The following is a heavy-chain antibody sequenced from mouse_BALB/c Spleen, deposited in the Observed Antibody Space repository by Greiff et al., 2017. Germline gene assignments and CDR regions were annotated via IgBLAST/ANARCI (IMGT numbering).Heavy chain of an antibody. J-gene: IGHJ4*01. D-gene: IGHD1-1*01. Sequence: DVKLQESGPGLVKPSQSLSLTCSVTGYSITSGYYWNWIRQFPGNKLEWMGYISYDGSNNYNPSLKNRISITRDTSKNQFFLKLNSVTTEDTATYYCAREGLLRDAMDYWGQGTSVTVSS. V-gene: IGHV3-6*02. CDR2: ISYDGSN. CDR1: GYSITSGYY. CDR3: AREGLLRDAMDY.